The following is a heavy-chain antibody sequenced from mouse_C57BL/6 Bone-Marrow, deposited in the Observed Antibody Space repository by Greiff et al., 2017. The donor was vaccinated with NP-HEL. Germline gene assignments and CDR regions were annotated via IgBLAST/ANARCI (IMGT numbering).Heavy chain of an antibody. CDR2: INPNNGGT. D-gene: IGHD1-1*01. Sequence: VQLKQSGPELVKPGASVKISCKASGYTFTDYYMNWVKQSHGKSLEWIGDINPNNGGTSYNQKFKGKATLTVDKSSSTAYMELRSLTSEDSAVYYCARYTVVATDYAMDYWGQGTSVTVSS. CDR3: ARYTVVATDYAMDY. J-gene: IGHJ4*01. CDR1: GYTFTDYY. V-gene: IGHV1-26*01.